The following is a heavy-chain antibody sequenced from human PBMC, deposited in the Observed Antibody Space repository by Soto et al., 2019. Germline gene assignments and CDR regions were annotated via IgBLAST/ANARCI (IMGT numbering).Heavy chain of an antibody. Sequence: EVQLVESGGGLVQPGGSLRLSCAASGFAFSSYALHWVRQAPGKGLEYISGVRGNGDPPFYTDSVKGRFTISRDTSKNTLYLQMTTLSADDTAVYYCVKSRGGNNFDFFDWGQGTLVTVSS. D-gene: IGHD5-12*01. CDR3: VKSRGGNNFDFFD. V-gene: IGHV3-64D*06. J-gene: IGHJ4*02. CDR1: GFAFSSYA. CDR2: VRGNGDPP.